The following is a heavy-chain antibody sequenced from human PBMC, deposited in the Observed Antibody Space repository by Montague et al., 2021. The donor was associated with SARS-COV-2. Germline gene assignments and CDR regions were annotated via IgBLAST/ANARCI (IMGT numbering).Heavy chain of an antibody. J-gene: IGHJ2*01. CDR2: ISGSGGST. CDR3: AKDFTMIVVSRYFDL. D-gene: IGHD3-22*01. V-gene: IGHV3-23*01. Sequence: SLRLSCAASGFTFSSYAMGWVRQAPGKGLEWVSAISGSGGSTYYADSVKGRFTISRDNSKNTLYLQMNSLRAEDTAVYYCAKDFTMIVVSRYFDLWGRGTLVTVSS. CDR1: GFTFSSYA.